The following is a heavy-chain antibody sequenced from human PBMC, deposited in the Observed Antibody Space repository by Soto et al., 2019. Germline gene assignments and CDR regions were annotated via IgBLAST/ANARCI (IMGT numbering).Heavy chain of an antibody. D-gene: IGHD3-3*02. CDR2: VHFSGRT. CDR1: GGSISGYY. J-gene: IGHJ4*02. V-gene: IGHV4-59*08. CDR3: ARQPSCISAGCNPFDY. Sequence: QVQLQASGPGLVKPSETLSLTCTVSGGSISGYYWSWIRQPPGKGLEWVGYVHFSGRTKYSPSLQSLVTISADTYKNQYSLELISVTAADTAVYYCARQPSCISAGCNPFDYWGQGTLVTVSS.